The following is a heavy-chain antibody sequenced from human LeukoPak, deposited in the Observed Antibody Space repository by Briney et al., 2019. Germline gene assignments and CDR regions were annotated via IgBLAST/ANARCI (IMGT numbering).Heavy chain of an antibody. Sequence: ASVKVSCTASGYTFTSYGISWVRQAPGQGLEWRGWISAYNGNTNYAQKLQGRVTMTTDTSTSTAYMELRSLRSDDAAVYYCARERGALAVAGTGGYFDYWGQGTLVTVSS. J-gene: IGHJ4*02. D-gene: IGHD6-19*01. CDR3: ARERGALAVAGTGGYFDY. V-gene: IGHV1-18*04. CDR1: GYTFTSYG. CDR2: ISAYNGNT.